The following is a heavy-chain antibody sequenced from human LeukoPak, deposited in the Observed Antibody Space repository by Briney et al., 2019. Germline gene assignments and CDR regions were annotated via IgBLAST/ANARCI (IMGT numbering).Heavy chain of an antibody. CDR2: IYYSGST. J-gene: IGHJ5*02. D-gene: IGHD5-18*01. CDR3: AGGLIGYSYGFSGFDP. CDR1: GGSISSGGYY. V-gene: IGHV4-31*03. Sequence: PSETLSLTCTVSGGSISSGGYYWSWIRQHPGKGLEWIGYIYYSGSTYYNPSLKSRVTISVDTSKNQFSLKLSSVTAADTAVYYCAGGLIGYSYGFSGFDPWGQGTLVTVSS.